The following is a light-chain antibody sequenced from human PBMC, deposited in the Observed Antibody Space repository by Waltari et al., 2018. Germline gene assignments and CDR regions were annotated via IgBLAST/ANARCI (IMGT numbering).Light chain of an antibody. CDR2: GAS. J-gene: IGKJ4*01. Sequence: EIVMTQSPATLSVSPGERATLSRRASQSISSNLAWYQQKPGQAPRLLIYGASTRATDIPARFSGSGSGTEFTLTISSMQSEDFAVYYCQQYNTWPLTFGGGTKVEIK. CDR1: QSISSN. V-gene: IGKV3-15*01. CDR3: QQYNTWPLT.